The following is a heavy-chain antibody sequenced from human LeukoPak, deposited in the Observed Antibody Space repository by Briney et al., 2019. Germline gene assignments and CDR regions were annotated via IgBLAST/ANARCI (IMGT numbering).Heavy chain of an antibody. Sequence: ASVKVSCKTSRYTFTSYYMHWVRQAPGQRLEWMGIINPSGGSTTYAQKLQGRGTMTRDMSTSPIYIELSNLTSEDTAVYYCARDNGVARIPLYYFDYWGQGTLVTVSS. D-gene: IGHD2-15*01. CDR3: ARDNGVARIPLYYFDY. CDR1: RYTFTSYY. V-gene: IGHV1-46*01. J-gene: IGHJ4*02. CDR2: INPSGGST.